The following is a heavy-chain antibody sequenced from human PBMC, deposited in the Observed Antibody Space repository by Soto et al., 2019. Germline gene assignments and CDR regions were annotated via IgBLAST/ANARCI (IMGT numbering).Heavy chain of an antibody. J-gene: IGHJ5*02. CDR1: GGSISSSSYY. V-gene: IGHV4-39*01. Sequence: SETLSLTCTVSGGSISSSSYYWGWIRQPPGKGLEWIGSIYYSGSTYYNPSLKSRVTISVDTSKNQFSLKLSSVTAADTAVYYCARHGGLAVPQISRSLGWFDPWGQGTLVTVSS. D-gene: IGHD6-19*01. CDR2: IYYSGST. CDR3: ARHGGLAVPQISRSLGWFDP.